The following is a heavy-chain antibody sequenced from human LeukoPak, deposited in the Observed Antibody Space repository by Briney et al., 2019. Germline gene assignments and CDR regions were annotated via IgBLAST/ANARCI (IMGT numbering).Heavy chain of an antibody. CDR3: SMSRGYNFGQ. CDR1: GGSFTGYS. V-gene: IGHV4-34*01. CDR2: IYHSGST. J-gene: IGHJ4*02. D-gene: IGHD5-18*01. Sequence: SETLSLTCAVYGGSFTGYSWHWLRQPPGKGLEWIGEIYHSGSTNYNPSLKSRVTISLDTSKKQFSLKLTSVTAADTAVYYCSMSRGYNFGQWGQGTLVTVSS.